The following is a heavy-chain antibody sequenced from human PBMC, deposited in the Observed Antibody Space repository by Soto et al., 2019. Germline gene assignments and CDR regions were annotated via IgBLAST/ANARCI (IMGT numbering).Heavy chain of an antibody. D-gene: IGHD3-22*01. J-gene: IGHJ4*02. CDR3: AREDSIIIPDVSDF. CDR2: ISKSDYT. Sequence: GGSLRLSCTVSGFAFNNYGISWVRQAPGKGLEWVSSISKSDYTYYSDSVKGRFTISRDNAKNSVSLQMNTLRVEDTAVYYCAREDSIIIPDVSDFWGQGTLVTVSS. V-gene: IGHV3-21*01. CDR1: GFAFNNYG.